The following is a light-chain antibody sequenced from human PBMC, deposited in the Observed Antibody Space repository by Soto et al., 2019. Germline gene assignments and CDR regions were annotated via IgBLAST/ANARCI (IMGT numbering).Light chain of an antibody. CDR3: QSYDNSLSAFYV. J-gene: IGLJ1*01. CDR1: SSNIGAGYD. CDR2: VNS. V-gene: IGLV1-40*01. Sequence: QSVLPQPPSVSGAPGQSVTISCTGSSSNIGAGYDVHWYQQLPGTAPKLLIYVNSNRPSGVPDRFSGSKSGTSASLAITGLQAEDEADYYCQSYDNSLSAFYVFGTGTKLTVL.